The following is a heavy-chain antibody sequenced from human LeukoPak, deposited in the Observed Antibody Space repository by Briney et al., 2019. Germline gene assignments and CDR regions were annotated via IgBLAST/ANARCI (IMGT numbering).Heavy chain of an antibody. CDR3: AKGENYYDSSGYYY. CDR2: ISGSGGST. V-gene: IGHV3-23*01. CDR1: GFTFSSYA. J-gene: IGHJ4*02. Sequence: GGSLRLSCAASGFTFSSYAMSWVRQAPGKGLEWVSAISGSGGSTYYADSVKGRFTISRDNSKNTLYLQMNGLRAEDTAVYYCAKGENYYDSSGYYYWGQGTLVTVSS. D-gene: IGHD3-22*01.